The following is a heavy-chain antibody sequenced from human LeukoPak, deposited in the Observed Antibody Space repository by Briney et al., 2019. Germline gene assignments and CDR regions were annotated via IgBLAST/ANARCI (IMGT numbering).Heavy chain of an antibody. CDR3: AREATGGSSWELLDWFDP. J-gene: IGHJ5*02. Sequence: PGGSLRLSCAASGFTFSSYSMNWVRQAPGKGLEWVSSISSSSSYIYYADSVKGRFAISRDNAKNSLYLQMNSLRAEDTAVYYCAREATGGSSWELLDWFDPWGQGTLVTVSS. D-gene: IGHD1-26*01. CDR2: ISSSSSYI. CDR1: GFTFSSYS. V-gene: IGHV3-21*01.